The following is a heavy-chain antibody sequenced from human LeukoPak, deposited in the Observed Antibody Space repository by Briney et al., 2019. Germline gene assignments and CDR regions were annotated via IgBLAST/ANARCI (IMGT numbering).Heavy chain of an antibody. CDR1: GFTFRDYW. D-gene: IGHD7-27*01. V-gene: IGHV3-7*03. J-gene: IGHJ4*02. Sequence: GGSLRLSCAASGFTFRDYWMSWVRQAPGKELEWVANIKQDGSEKYYVDSVKGRFTISRDNAKNSLYLQMNSLRVEDTAVYYCVRDKLTGVSRLDYWGQGTLLTVSS. CDR2: IKQDGSEK. CDR3: VRDKLTGVSRLDY.